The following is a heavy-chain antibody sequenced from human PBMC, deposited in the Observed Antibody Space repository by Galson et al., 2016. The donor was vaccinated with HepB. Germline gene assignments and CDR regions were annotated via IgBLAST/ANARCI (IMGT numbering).Heavy chain of an antibody. CDR1: GVSISRSSYY. CDR2: INYSGTT. D-gene: IGHD6-19*01. J-gene: IGHJ4*02. V-gene: IGHV4-39*07. CDR3: AAGEAVAGIAY. Sequence: SETLSLTCTVSGVSISRSSYYWGWIRQPPGKGLEWIGSINYSGTTYYNPSLKSRVTMSVDTSKNQFSLKLRSMTAVDTAVYYCAAGEAVAGIAYWGQGNLVTVSS.